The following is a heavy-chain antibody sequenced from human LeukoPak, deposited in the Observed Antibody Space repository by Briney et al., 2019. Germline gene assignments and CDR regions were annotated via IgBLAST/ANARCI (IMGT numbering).Heavy chain of an antibody. CDR2: ISYDGSNK. D-gene: IGHD2-21*02. CDR3: ARNRGPAGGDLGWAADY. V-gene: IGHV3-30-3*01. J-gene: IGHJ4*02. CDR1: GFTFSSYA. Sequence: AGGSLRLSCAASGFTFSSYAMHWVRQAPGKGLEWVAVISYDGSNKYYADSVKGRFTISRDNSKNTLYLQMNSLRAEDTAVYYCARNRGPAGGDLGWAADYWGQGTLVTVSS.